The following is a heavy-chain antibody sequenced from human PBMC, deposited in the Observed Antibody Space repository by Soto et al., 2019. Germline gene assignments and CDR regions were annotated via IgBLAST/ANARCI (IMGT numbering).Heavy chain of an antibody. Sequence: GESLTSSCTSAGYSFTRYWIGWVRQMPGKGLEWMGIIYPGDSDTRYSPSFQGQVTISADKSISTAYLHWSSLEASDSAMYYCARQGDMAATPADAFDIWGQGTMVTVSS. CDR3: ARQGDMAATPADAFDI. V-gene: IGHV5-51*01. CDR1: GYSFTRYW. CDR2: IYPGDSDT. J-gene: IGHJ3*02. D-gene: IGHD6-19*01.